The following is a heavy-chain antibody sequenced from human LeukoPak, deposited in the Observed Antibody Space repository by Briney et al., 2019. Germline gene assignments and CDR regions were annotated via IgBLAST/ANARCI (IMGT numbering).Heavy chain of an antibody. CDR3: ARFHDYGDYYDY. D-gene: IGHD4-17*01. CDR2: MNPNSGNT. Sequence: ASVKVSCKASGGTFSSYAISWVRQAPGQGLEWMGWMNPNSGNTGYAQKFQGRVTMTRNTSISTAYMELSSLRSEDTAVYYCARFHDYGDYYDYWGQGTLVTVSS. V-gene: IGHV1-8*02. CDR1: GGTFSSYA. J-gene: IGHJ4*02.